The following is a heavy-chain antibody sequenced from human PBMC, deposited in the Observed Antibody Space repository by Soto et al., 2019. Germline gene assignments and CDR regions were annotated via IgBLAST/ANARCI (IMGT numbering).Heavy chain of an antibody. J-gene: IGHJ4*02. D-gene: IGHD3-10*01. V-gene: IGHV4-59*01. CDR3: ARAGSYRFDD. CDR2: IYYSGIT. CDR1: GGSISSYY. Sequence: SETLSLTCTVSGGSISSYYWSWIRQPPGKGLEWIGYIYYSGITDYNPSLKSRVTISVDTSKSQFSLKLSSVTAADTGVYYCARAGSYRFDDWGQGTLVTAPQ.